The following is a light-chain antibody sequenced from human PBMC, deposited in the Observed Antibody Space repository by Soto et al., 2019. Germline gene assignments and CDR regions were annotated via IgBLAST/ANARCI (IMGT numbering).Light chain of an antibody. Sequence: QSALTQPASVSGSPVQSITISCTGTISDVGGYNYVSWYQQHPGKAPKLMIYDVSNRPSGVSNRFSGPKSGNTASLTISGLQAEDEADYYCSSYTSSTTVFGTGTKVTVL. V-gene: IGLV2-14*01. CDR2: DVS. J-gene: IGLJ1*01. CDR1: ISDVGGYNY. CDR3: SSYTSSTTV.